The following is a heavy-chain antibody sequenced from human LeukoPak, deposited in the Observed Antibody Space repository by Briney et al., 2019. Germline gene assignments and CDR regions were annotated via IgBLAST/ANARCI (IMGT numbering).Heavy chain of an antibody. CDR3: ARGRGAFHGHENFDY. Sequence: PGESLKISCKVSGYIFSNFWIGWVRQTPGKGLEWMGVIYPDDSDSRYSPPFQGQVTISADESMRTAYLQWTSLKASDTGLYYCARGRGAFHGHENFDYWGQGTLVAVSS. D-gene: IGHD3-3*02. CDR2: IYPDDSDS. V-gene: IGHV5-51*01. CDR1: GYIFSNFW. J-gene: IGHJ4*02.